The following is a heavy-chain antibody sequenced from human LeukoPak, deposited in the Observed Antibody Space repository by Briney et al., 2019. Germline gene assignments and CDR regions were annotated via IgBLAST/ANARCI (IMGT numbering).Heavy chain of an antibody. CDR3: ARGGVDIVVVPAARYNWFDP. CDR1: GYTFTGYY. V-gene: IGHV1-2*02. Sequence: GASVKVSCKASGYTFTGYYMHWVRQAPGQGLEWMGWINPNSGGTNYAQKFQGRVTMTRDTSISTAYMELSRLRSDDTAVYYCARGGVDIVVVPAARYNWFDPWSQGTLVTVSS. CDR2: INPNSGGT. D-gene: IGHD2-2*01. J-gene: IGHJ5*02.